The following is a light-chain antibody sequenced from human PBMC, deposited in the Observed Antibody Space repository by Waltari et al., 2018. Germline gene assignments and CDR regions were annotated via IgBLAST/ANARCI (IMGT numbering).Light chain of an antibody. Sequence: QLVLTQSPSASASLGASVKLTCTLSSGHSTYAIAWYQQQPTKGPRFLLKLNADGSHIRGSGLPDRFSGSSSGAERYLTITSLQSEDEADYYCQAWDTAFNWVFGGGTKLTVL. CDR1: SGHSTYA. V-gene: IGLV4-69*01. CDR2: LNADGSH. J-gene: IGLJ3*02. CDR3: QAWDTAFNWV.